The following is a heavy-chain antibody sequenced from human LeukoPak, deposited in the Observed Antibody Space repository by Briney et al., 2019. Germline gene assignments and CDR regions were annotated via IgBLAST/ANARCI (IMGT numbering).Heavy chain of an antibody. Sequence: SVKVSCKASGGTFSSYAISWVRQAPGQGLEWMGGIIPIFGTANYAQKFQGRVTITADESTSTAYMELSSLRSEDTAVYYCAREGYSYFPSPTTWGQGTLVTVSS. CDR1: GGTFSSYA. CDR3: AREGYSYFPSPTT. J-gene: IGHJ4*02. D-gene: IGHD5-18*01. CDR2: IIPIFGTA. V-gene: IGHV1-69*13.